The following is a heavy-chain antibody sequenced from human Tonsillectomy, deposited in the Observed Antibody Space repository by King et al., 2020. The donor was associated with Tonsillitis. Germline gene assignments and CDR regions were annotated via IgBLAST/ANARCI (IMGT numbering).Heavy chain of an antibody. Sequence: VQLVESGGGVVQPGRSLRLSCAASGFTFSSYAMHWVRQAPGKGLEWVAVISYDGSNKYYADSVKGRFTISRDNSKNTLYLQMNSLRAEDTAVYYWARIVVVVAATLLTNWSFDLWGRGTLVTVSS. CDR2: ISYDGSNK. J-gene: IGHJ2*01. CDR3: ARIVVVVAATLLTNWSFDL. CDR1: GFTFSSYA. V-gene: IGHV3-30*01. D-gene: IGHD2-15*01.